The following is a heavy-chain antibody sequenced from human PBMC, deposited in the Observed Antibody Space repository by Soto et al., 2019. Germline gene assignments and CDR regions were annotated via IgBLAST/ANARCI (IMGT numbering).Heavy chain of an antibody. Sequence: QVQLVQSGAEVRKPGASVTVSSKASGYTFPSYDINWVRQATGQGLEWMGWMNPNSGNTGYAQKIQGRVTITRNTTISTAYMELSSLRSDDTAVYYCAREKPHYGMDVWGQGTTVTVSS. CDR2: MNPNSGNT. CDR1: GYTFPSYD. J-gene: IGHJ6*02. V-gene: IGHV1-8*01. CDR3: AREKPHYGMDV.